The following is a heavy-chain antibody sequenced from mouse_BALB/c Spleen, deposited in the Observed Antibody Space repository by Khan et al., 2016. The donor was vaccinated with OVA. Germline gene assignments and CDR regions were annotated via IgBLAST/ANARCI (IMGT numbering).Heavy chain of an antibody. CDR3: TRLAYYYDSEGFAY. V-gene: IGHV5-6*01. CDR2: VSTGGSYT. CDR1: GFTFSTYG. D-gene: IGHD1-1*01. Sequence: EVELVESGGDLVKPGGSLKLSCAASGFTFSTYGMSWVRQAPDKRLEWVATVSTGGSYTYYPDSVKGRFTISRDNAKNTLYLQMSGLRSEDTAMLYCTRLAYYYDSEGFAYWGQGTLGTVSA. J-gene: IGHJ3*01.